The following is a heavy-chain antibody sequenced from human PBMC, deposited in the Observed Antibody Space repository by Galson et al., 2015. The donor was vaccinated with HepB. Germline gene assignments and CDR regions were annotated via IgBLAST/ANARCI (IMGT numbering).Heavy chain of an antibody. CDR2: IKSKTDGGTT. Sequence: SLRLSCAASGFTFSNAWMSWVRQAPGKGLEWVGHIKSKTDGGTTDYAAPVKGRSTISRDDSKNTLYLQMNSLKTEDTAVYYCTTDPNLAADLDYWGQGTLVTVSS. V-gene: IGHV3-15*01. CDR3: TTDPNLAADLDY. CDR1: GFTFSNAW. J-gene: IGHJ4*02. D-gene: IGHD6-13*01.